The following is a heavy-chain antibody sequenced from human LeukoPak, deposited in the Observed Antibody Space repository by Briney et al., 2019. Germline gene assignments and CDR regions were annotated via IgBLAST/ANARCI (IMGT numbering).Heavy chain of an antibody. J-gene: IGHJ4*02. CDR3: ARTLDDGTLDY. V-gene: IGHV4-59*01. CDR1: GGSISNYY. D-gene: IGHD1-1*01. Sequence: SETLSLTCTVSGGSISNYYWSWLRQPPGKGLEWIAYIYYSGRTNYSPSLKSRVTISVDTSKNQFSLKLSSVTAADTAVYYCARTLDDGTLDYWGQGTLVTVSS. CDR2: IYYSGRT.